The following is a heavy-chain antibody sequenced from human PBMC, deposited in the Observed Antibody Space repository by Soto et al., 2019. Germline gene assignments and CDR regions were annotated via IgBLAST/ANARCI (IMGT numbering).Heavy chain of an antibody. CDR3: AKGEQWLVPYYFDY. Sequence: QVQLQESGPGLVKPSETLSLTCSVSGGSIGTYYWSWIRQSPGKGLEWFGNIYYTGSTNYNPPPKSRVTISIDTSKNPFPLKLSSVTAADTAVYYCAKGEQWLVPYYFDYWGQGTLVTVSS. V-gene: IGHV4-59*01. J-gene: IGHJ4*02. D-gene: IGHD6-19*01. CDR1: GGSIGTYY. CDR2: IYYTGST.